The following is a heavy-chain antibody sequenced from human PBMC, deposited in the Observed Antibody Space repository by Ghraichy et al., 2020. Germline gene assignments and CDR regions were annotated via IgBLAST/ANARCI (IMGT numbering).Heavy chain of an antibody. J-gene: IGHJ6*02. CDR1: GGSFSGYY. D-gene: IGHD2-15*01. CDR3: ARDSQGDGLLLYYSGMDV. CDR2: INHSGST. Sequence: SETLSLTCAVYGGSFSGYYWSWIRQPPGKGLEWIGEINHSGSTNYNPSLKSRVTISVDTSKNQFSLRLSSVTAADTAVYYCARDSQGDGLLLYYSGMDVWGQGTTVTVSS. V-gene: IGHV4-34*01.